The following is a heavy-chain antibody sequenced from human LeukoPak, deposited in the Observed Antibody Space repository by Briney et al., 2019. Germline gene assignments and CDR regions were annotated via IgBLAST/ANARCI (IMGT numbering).Heavy chain of an antibody. CDR1: GYTFTSYY. D-gene: IGHD1-1*01. CDR3: ARATVGSFDY. J-gene: IGHJ4*02. CDR2: INPSGGST. Sequence: ASVKVSCKASGYTFTSYYMHWVRQAPGQGLEWMGIINPSGGSTSYAQKLQGRVTITRYTSASTAYMELSSLRSEDTAVYYCARATVGSFDYWGQGTLVTVSS. V-gene: IGHV1-46*01.